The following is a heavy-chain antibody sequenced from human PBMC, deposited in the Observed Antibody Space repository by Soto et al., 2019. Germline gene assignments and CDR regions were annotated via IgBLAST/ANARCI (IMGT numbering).Heavy chain of an antibody. CDR2: IYWDDDK. Sequence: QITLKESGPPLMKPTQTLTLTCTFSGFSLSTSGVGVGWIRQSPGKALEWLALIYWDDDKRYSPSLKSRHTSTQDTSKSQVVLTKTNMTPVDTATYYCAHKSPHYYIGMDVWGQGTTVTVSS. CDR3: AHKSPHYYIGMDV. CDR1: GFSLSTSGVG. V-gene: IGHV2-5*02. J-gene: IGHJ6*02.